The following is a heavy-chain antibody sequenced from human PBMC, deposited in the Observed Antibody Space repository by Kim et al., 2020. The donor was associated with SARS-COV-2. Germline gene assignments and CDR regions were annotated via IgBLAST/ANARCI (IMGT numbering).Heavy chain of an antibody. CDR2: IKQDASEK. J-gene: IGHJ4*02. Sequence: GGSLRLSCAASEFTFSSYWMSWVRQAPGKGLEWVANIKQDASEKYYVASVKGRFTISRYNNKNSLFLQMNSLRAEDTAVYYCARGTDIYGYGGGYWGQGILVTVSS. V-gene: IGHV3-7*03. CDR1: EFTFSSYW. D-gene: IGHD5-18*01. CDR3: ARGTDIYGYGGGY.